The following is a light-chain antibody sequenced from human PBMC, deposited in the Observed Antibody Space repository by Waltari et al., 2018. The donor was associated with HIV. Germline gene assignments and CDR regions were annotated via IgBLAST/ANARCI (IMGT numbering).Light chain of an antibody. Sequence: DIVMTQSPDSLTVSLGERATINCKSSRTVLYNSNNKEYLAWYQQKPGQPPKLLLYRASTRAFGVTDRFTGSGSGTDFSLTISGLQAEDVAVYYCQQYYTLPPTFGQGTRVEIK. CDR1: RTVLYNSNNKEY. V-gene: IGKV4-1*01. CDR2: RAS. J-gene: IGKJ1*01. CDR3: QQYYTLPPT.